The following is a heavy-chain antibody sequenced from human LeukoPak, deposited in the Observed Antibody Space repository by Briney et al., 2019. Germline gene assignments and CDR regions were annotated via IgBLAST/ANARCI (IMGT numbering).Heavy chain of an antibody. CDR2: IYSGGST. D-gene: IGHD2-15*01. V-gene: IGHV3-53*01. Sequence: QTGGSLRLSCAASGFTVSSNYMSWVRQAPGKGLEWVSVIYSGGSTYYADSVRGRFTISRDNSKNTVYLQMNSLRAEDAAVYYCARAPVTSCRGAFCYPFDYWGPGILVTVSS. CDR3: ARAPVTSCRGAFCYPFDY. CDR1: GFTVSSNY. J-gene: IGHJ4*02.